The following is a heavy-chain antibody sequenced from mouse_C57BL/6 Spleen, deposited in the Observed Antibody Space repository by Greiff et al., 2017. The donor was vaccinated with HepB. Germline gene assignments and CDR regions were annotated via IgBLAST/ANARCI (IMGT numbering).Heavy chain of an antibody. D-gene: IGHD1-1*01. J-gene: IGHJ1*03. V-gene: IGHV1-81*01. Sequence: VKLQESGAELARPGASVKLSCKASGYTFTSYGISWVKQRTGQGLEWIGEIYPRSGNTYYNEKFKGKATLTADKSSSTAYMELRSLTSEDSAVYFCARGTTVAHWYFDVWGTGTTVTVSS. CDR1: GYTFTSYG. CDR3: ARGTTVAHWYFDV. CDR2: IYPRSGNT.